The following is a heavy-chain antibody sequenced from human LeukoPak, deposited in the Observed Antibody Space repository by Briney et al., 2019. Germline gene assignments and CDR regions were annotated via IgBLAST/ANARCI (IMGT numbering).Heavy chain of an antibody. J-gene: IGHJ4*02. Sequence: GGSLRLSCAASGFTFSSYAMSWVRQAPGKGLEWVSAISGSGGSTYYADSVKGRFTISRDNSKNTLYLQMNSLRAEDTALYHCARNYKWEPLDYWGQGTLVTVSS. CDR3: ARNYKWEPLDY. CDR2: ISGSGGST. V-gene: IGHV3-23*01. CDR1: GFTFSSYA. D-gene: IGHD1-26*01.